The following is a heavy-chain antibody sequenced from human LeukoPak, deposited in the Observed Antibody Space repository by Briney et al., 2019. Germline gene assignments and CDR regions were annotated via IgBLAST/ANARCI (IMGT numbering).Heavy chain of an antibody. CDR3: ARVRWGSFDY. D-gene: IGHD1-26*01. J-gene: IGHJ4*02. CDR1: GGSFSGYY. Sequence: SETLSLTCGVYGGSFSGYYWSWIRQPPGKGLEWIGEINHSGSTNYNPSLKSRVTISVDTSKNQFSLKLSSVTAADTAVYYCARVRWGSFDYWGQGTLVTVSS. CDR2: INHSGST. V-gene: IGHV4-34*01.